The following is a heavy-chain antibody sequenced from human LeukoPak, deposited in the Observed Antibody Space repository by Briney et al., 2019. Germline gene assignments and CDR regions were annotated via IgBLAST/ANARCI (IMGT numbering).Heavy chain of an antibody. CDR3: ASDVYSATWAAVFDY. J-gene: IGHJ4*02. CDR2: IDNDGSDT. V-gene: IGHV3-74*01. Sequence: GGSLRLSCAASGFTFSSYWIHWVRQAPGKGLAWVSRIDNDGSDTIFADSVKGRFTLSRGNAKNTLFLEMNSLRAEGTAVYYCASDVYSATWAAVFDYWGQGTLVTVSS. CDR1: GFTFSSYW. D-gene: IGHD5/OR15-5a*01.